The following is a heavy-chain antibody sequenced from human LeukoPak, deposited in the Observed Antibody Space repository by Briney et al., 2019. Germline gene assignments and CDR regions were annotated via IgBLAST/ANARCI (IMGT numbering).Heavy chain of an antibody. D-gene: IGHD3-3*01. CDR1: GGSISSGGYS. J-gene: IGHJ6*02. CDR3: ARAPQYDFWSGSKYGMDV. V-gene: IGHV4-30-2*01. Sequence: SETLSLTCTVSGGSISSGGYSWRWLRQPPGKGLEWIGDIYHSGSTDYNPSLKSRVTISVDRSKNQSSLKLSSVTAADTAVYYCARAPQYDFWSGSKYGMDVWGQGTTVTVSS. CDR2: IYHSGST.